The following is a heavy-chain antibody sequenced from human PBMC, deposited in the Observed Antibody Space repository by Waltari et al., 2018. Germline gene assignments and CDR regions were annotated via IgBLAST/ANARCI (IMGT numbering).Heavy chain of an antibody. CDR2: ISKSDGAT. CDR1: GFTFANYA. Sequence: EVQLVESGGGLVQPGGSLRLPCAASGFTFANYAMSWVRQAPGKGLEWLSTISKSDGATYYTGTVKGRFTISRDNSQNMLYLQMNSLRDEDTAVYYCAIVIQWWFPGNMNVWGQGTTVTISS. V-gene: IGHV3-23*04. CDR3: AIVIQWWFPGNMNV. J-gene: IGHJ6*02. D-gene: IGHD2-15*01.